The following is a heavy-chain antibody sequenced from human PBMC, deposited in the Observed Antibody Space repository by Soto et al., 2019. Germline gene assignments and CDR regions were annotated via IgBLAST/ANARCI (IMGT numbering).Heavy chain of an antibody. J-gene: IGHJ1*01. CDR3: ARGRDSSGYRIEYFQH. CDR2: IIPIFATA. D-gene: IGHD3-22*01. CDR1: GGTFSSYA. V-gene: IGHV1-69*01. Sequence: QVQLVQSGAEVKKPGSSVKVSCKASGGTFSSYAISWVRQAPGQGLEWMGGIIPIFATANYAQKFQGRVMITADESTSTAYMELSSLRSEDTAVYYCARGRDSSGYRIEYFQHWGQGTLVTVSS.